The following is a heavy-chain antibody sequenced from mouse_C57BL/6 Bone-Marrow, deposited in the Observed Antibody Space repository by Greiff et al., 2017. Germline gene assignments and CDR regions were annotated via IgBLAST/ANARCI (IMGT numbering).Heavy chain of an antibody. CDR3: ARGIYSNWRWYFDV. CDR2: IYPRSGNT. J-gene: IGHJ1*03. V-gene: IGHV1-81*01. Sequence: QVQLQQSGAELARPGASVKLSCKASGYTFTSYGISWVKQRTGQGLEWIGEIYPRSGNTYYNEKFKGKATLTADKSSSTAYMELRSLTSEDSAVYFCARGIYSNWRWYFDVWGTGTTVTVSS. D-gene: IGHD2-5*01. CDR1: GYTFTSYG.